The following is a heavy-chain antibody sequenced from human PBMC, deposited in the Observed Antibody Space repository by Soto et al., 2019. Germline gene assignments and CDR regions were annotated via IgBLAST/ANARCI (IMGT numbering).Heavy chain of an antibody. Sequence: QVQLVQSGAEVKKPGASVKVSCKASGYTSTSHYMHWVRQAPGQGLEWMGIIDASGGSTTYAQKFQGRVTMTRDTSTKTVYMELSSLKSEDTAVYYCARGGCGGECSFDYWGQGTLVTVSS. V-gene: IGHV1-46*01. CDR2: IDASGGST. CDR3: ARGGCGGECSFDY. CDR1: GYTSTSHY. D-gene: IGHD2-21*01. J-gene: IGHJ4*02.